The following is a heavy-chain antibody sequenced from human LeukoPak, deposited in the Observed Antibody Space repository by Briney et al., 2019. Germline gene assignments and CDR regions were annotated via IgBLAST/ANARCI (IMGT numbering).Heavy chain of an antibody. CDR1: GGSISSYY. CDR3: ARSVVRRFGEHYYYYGMDV. V-gene: IGHV4-59*08. CDR2: FYYSGST. D-gene: IGHD3-10*01. J-gene: IGHJ6*02. Sequence: PSETLSLTCTVSGGSISSYYWIWIRQPPGKGLEWIGYFYYSGSTNYNPSLKSRVTISVDTSKNQFSLKLSSVTAADTAVYYCARSVVRRFGEHYYYYGMDVWGQGTTVTVSS.